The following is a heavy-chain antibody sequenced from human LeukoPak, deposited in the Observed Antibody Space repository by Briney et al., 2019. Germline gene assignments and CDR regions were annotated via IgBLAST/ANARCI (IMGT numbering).Heavy chain of an antibody. CDR1: GGSISNNSYY. Sequence: SETLPLTCTVSGGSISNNSYYWGWVRQPPGKDLEWIGSIYYTGSTFYNPSLKSQVTVSVDTSKNQFSLKLSSVTAADTAKYYCARQDHGDHGRPNWFDPWGQGTLVTVSS. CDR2: IYYTGST. V-gene: IGHV4-39*01. CDR3: ARQDHGDHGRPNWFDP. D-gene: IGHD5-24*01. J-gene: IGHJ5*02.